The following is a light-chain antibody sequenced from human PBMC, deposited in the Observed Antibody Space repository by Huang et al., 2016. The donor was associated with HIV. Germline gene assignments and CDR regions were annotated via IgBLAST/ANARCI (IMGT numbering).Light chain of an antibody. CDR3: LQDFTYPRT. CDR2: AAS. Sequence: AIQLTQSPSSLSASVGDRVTITCRASQDITNDLGWYLQKPGKAPTILISAASTLRSVVPSRFSGSGSGTDFTLTISSLQPEDFATYFCLQDFTYPRTFGQGTRVEI. CDR1: QDITND. J-gene: IGKJ1*01. V-gene: IGKV1-6*02.